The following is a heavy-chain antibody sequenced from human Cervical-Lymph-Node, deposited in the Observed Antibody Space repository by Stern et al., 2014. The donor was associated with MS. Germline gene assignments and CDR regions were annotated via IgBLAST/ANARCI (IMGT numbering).Heavy chain of an antibody. CDR2: IWYDGIKK. V-gene: IGHV3-33*01. Sequence: VQLVESGGGVVQPGRSLRLSCATSGFTFSSYGMHWVRLAPGKGLEWVAVIWYDGIKKYSVDSVKGRFTISRDNSKDTLYLQMNNLRVEDTAVYYCVRDGGGFGLGEYYYATDVWGQGTTVTVSS. CDR1: GFTFSSYG. D-gene: IGHD3-10*01. CDR3: VRDGGGFGLGEYYYATDV. J-gene: IGHJ6*02.